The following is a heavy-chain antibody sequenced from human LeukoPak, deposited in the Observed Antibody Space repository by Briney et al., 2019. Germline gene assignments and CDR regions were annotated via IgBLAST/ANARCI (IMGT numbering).Heavy chain of an antibody. V-gene: IGHV3-33*01. CDR2: IWYDGSNK. J-gene: IGHJ4*02. D-gene: IGHD2-21*02. CDR3: TANFDF. Sequence: PGGSLRLSCAASGFNFINYGMHWVRQPPGKGLEWVAVIWYDGSNKYYADFVKGRFTISRDNSKDTLYVQMNSLRAEDTAMYYCTANFDFWGQGTLVTVSS. CDR1: GFNFINYG.